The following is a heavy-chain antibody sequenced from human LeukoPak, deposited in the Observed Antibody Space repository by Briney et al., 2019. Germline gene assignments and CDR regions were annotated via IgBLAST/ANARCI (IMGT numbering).Heavy chain of an antibody. CDR3: ARDHGIPGSGSYRFDY. D-gene: IGHD3-10*01. V-gene: IGHV3-21*06. J-gene: IGHJ4*01. CDR2: TSSSSSYI. Sequence: GGSLRLSCAPSGFTFSSYSMNWARQAPGKGLEWVSSTSSSSSYIYYADSVKGRFTISRDYAKNLLCLQINSMRIEDTAVYYCARDHGIPGSGSYRFDYWGHGTLVTVSS. CDR1: GFTFSSYS.